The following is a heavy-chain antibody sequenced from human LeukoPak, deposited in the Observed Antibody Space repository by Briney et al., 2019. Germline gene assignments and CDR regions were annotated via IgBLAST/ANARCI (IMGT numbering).Heavy chain of an antibody. CDR2: ISYDGSNK. CDR3: AKDERGSQDY. D-gene: IGHD6-19*01. J-gene: IGHJ4*02. CDR1: GFTFSSYG. Sequence: GGSLRLSCAASGFTFSSYGMHWVRRAPGKGLEWVAVISYDGSNKYYADSVKGRFTISRDNSKNTLYLQMNSLRAEDTAVYYCAKDERGSQDYWGQGTLVTVSS. V-gene: IGHV3-30*18.